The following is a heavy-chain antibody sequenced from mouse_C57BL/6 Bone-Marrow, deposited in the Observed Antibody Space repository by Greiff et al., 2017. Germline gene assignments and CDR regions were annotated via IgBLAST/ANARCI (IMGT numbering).Heavy chain of an antibody. D-gene: IGHD1-1*01. CDR3: ASTYGSSHWYFDV. V-gene: IGHV3-6*01. CDR2: ISYDGSN. CDR1: GYSITSGYY. J-gene: IGHJ1*03. Sequence: DVKLVESGPGLVKPSQSLSLTCSVTGYSITSGYYWNWIRQFPGNKLEWMGYISYDGSNNYNPSLKNRISITRDTSKNQFFLKLNSVTTEDTATYYCASTYGSSHWYFDVWGTGTTVTVSS.